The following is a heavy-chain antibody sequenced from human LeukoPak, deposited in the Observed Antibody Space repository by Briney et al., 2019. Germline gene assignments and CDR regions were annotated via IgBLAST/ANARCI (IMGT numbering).Heavy chain of an antibody. J-gene: IGHJ3*02. D-gene: IGHD1-1*01. V-gene: IGHV1-69*04. CDR3: ARGQPVFDAFDI. CDR2: IIPILGIA. Sequence: SVKVSCKASGGTFSSYAISWVRQAPGQGLEWMGRIIPILGIANYAQKFQGRVTITADKSTSTAYMELSSLRSEDTAVYYCARGQPVFDAFDIWGQGTMVTASS. CDR1: GGTFSSYA.